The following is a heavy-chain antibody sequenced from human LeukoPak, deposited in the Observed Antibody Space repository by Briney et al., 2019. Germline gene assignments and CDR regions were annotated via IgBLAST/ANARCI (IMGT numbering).Heavy chain of an antibody. CDR3: ARQGPHYDFWSGYWTDAFDI. CDR2: IYYSGST. Sequence: PSETLSLTCTVSGGSISSYYWSWIRQPPGKGLEWIGYIYYSGSTNYNPSLKSRVTISVDTSKNQFSLKLSSVTAADTAVYYCARQGPHYDFWSGYWTDAFDIWGQGTMVTVSS. D-gene: IGHD3-3*01. J-gene: IGHJ3*02. V-gene: IGHV4-59*08. CDR1: GGSISSYY.